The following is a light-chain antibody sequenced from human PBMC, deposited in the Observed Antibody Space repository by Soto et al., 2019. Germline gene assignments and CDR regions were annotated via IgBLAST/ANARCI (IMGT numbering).Light chain of an antibody. V-gene: IGKV3-20*01. J-gene: IGKJ1*01. CDR3: QQYGSWT. Sequence: EIVLTQSPGTLSLSPGERATLSCRASQSIGNNYLAWYQQKPGQAPRLLIYGASSRATGIPDRFSGSGSGTDFTLTISRLEPEDSAIYYCQQYGSWTFGQGTKGEIK. CDR1: QSIGNNY. CDR2: GAS.